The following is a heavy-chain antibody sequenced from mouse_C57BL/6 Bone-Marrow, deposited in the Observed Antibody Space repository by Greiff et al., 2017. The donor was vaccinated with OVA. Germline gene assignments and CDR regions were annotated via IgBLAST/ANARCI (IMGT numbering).Heavy chain of an antibody. CDR1: GYTFTSYW. J-gene: IGHJ2*01. D-gene: IGHD2-4*01. V-gene: IGHV1-50*01. Sequence: QVQLQQPGAELVKPGASVKLSCKASGYTFTSYWMQWVKQRPGQGLEWIGEIDPSDSYTNYNQKFKGKATLTVDTSSSTAYMQLSSLTSEDSAVYYCAAIYYDHFDYWGQGTTLTVSS. CDR3: AAIYYDHFDY. CDR2: IDPSDSYT.